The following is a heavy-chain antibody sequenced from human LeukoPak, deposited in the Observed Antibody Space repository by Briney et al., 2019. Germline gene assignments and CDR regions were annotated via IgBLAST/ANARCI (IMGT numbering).Heavy chain of an antibody. CDR1: GGSISSYY. Sequence: SETLSPTCTVSGGSISSYYWSWIRQPPGKGLEWIGYIYYSGSTYYNPSLKSRVTISVDTSKNQFSLKLSSVTAADTAVYYCASGSGYYDYWGQGTLVTVSS. CDR2: IYYSGST. V-gene: IGHV4-59*12. D-gene: IGHD3-3*01. CDR3: ASGSGYYDY. J-gene: IGHJ4*02.